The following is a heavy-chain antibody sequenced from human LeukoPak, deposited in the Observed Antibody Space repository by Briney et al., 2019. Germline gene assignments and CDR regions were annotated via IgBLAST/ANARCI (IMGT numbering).Heavy chain of an antibody. Sequence: SETLSLTCTFAGGSINTPNYYWGWFRQTPAKGLDWIGNIFYSGGTYYSPSLTSRVTISLDTSRNQFSLKLNSVTAADTAVYYCAKSNGYGLVDIWGQGTMVTVSS. V-gene: IGHV4-39*07. CDR3: AKSNGYGLVDI. CDR1: GGSINTPNYY. CDR2: IFYSGGT. D-gene: IGHD3-10*01. J-gene: IGHJ3*02.